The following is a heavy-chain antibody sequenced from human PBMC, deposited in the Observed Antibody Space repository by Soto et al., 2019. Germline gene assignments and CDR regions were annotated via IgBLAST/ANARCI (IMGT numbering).Heavy chain of an antibody. Sequence: GGSLRLSCAASGFTFSNAWMSWVRQAPGKGLEWVGRIKSKTDGGTTDYAAPVKGRFTISRDDSKNTLYLQMNSLKTEDTAVYYCTTDRGQWLEKTDYWGQGTLVTVSS. D-gene: IGHD6-19*01. CDR2: IKSKTDGGTT. CDR3: TTDRGQWLEKTDY. V-gene: IGHV3-15*01. J-gene: IGHJ4*02. CDR1: GFTFSNAW.